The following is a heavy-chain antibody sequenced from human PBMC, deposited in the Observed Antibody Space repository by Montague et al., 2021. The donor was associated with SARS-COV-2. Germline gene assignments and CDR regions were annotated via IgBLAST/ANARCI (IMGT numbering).Heavy chain of an antibody. CDR3: ARTYYYGSGSYYTYYFDY. V-gene: IGHV2-70*01. CDR2: IDWDDDK. J-gene: IGHJ4*02. Sequence: PALVKPTQTLTLTCTFSGFSLSTSGMCVSWIRQPPGKALEWLALIDWDDDKYYSTSLKTRLTISKDTSKNQVVLTMTNMDPVDTATYYCARTYYYGSGSYYTYYFDYWGQRTLVTVSS. CDR1: GFSLSTSGMC. D-gene: IGHD3-10*01.